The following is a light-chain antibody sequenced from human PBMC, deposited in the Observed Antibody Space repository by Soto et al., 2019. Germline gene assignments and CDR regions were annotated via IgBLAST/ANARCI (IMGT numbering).Light chain of an antibody. J-gene: IGLJ2*01. CDR1: SSDVGGHNY. CDR2: EVT. Sequence: QSALTQPASVSGSPGQSITISCTGTSSDVGGHNYVSWYQQHPGTAPKLMIYEVTNRPSGVSNRFSGSKSGITASLTISGVQAEDEADYYCSSYTSSTTLDVVFGGGTKLTVL. V-gene: IGLV2-14*01. CDR3: SSYTSSTTLDVV.